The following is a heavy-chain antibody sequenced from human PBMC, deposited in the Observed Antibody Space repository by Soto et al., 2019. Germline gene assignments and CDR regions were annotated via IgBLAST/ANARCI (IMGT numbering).Heavy chain of an antibody. V-gene: IGHV1-69*13. CDR3: AREVEGIVATADEGYYYYYYMDV. CDR1: GGTFSSYA. J-gene: IGHJ6*03. D-gene: IGHD5-12*01. CDR2: IIPISGTA. Sequence: ASVKVSCKASGGTFSSYAISWVRQAPGQGLEWMGGIIPISGTANYAQKFQGRVTITADESTSTAYMELSSLRSEDTAEYYCAREVEGIVATADEGYYYYYYMDVWGKGTTVTVSS.